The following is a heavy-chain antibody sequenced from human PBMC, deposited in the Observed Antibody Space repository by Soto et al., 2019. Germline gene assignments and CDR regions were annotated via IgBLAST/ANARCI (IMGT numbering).Heavy chain of an antibody. V-gene: IGHV4-30-4*01. CDR1: GGSISSGDYY. D-gene: IGHD3-22*01. Sequence: SETLSLTCTVSGGSISSGDYYWSWIRQPPGKGLEWIGYIYYSGSTYYNPSLKSRVTISVDTSKNQFSLKLSSVTAADTAVYYCARVRGHYYDSSGYSSTPVCDGHWGQGTLVTVSS. J-gene: IGHJ1*01. CDR3: ARVRGHYYDSSGYSSTPVCDGH. CDR2: IYYSGST.